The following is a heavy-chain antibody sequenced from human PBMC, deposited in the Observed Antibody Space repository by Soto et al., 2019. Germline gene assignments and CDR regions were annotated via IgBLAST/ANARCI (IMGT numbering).Heavy chain of an antibody. CDR3: ARDYYGMDV. J-gene: IGHJ6*02. Sequence: PSETRSRTPTVSGGSLRSGGFSWAWIRQSPGKGLEWIGYTYQSGSAYYNPSLKSRVTISVDRSKNQFSLNLTSVTAADTAVYYCARDYYGMDVWGQGTTVTVSS. V-gene: IGHV4-30-2*06. CDR2: TYQSGSA. CDR1: GGSLRSGGFS.